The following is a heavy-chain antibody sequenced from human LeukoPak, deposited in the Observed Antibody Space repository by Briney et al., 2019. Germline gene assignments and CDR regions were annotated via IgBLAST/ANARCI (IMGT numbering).Heavy chain of an antibody. CDR1: GFTVTNNH. CDR2: ISSSGSTI. D-gene: IGHD6-6*01. Sequence: GGSLRLSCAASGFTVTNNHMNWVRQAPGKGLEWVSYISSSGSTIYYADSVKGRFTISRDNAKNSLYLQMNSLRAEDTAVYYCARDSGSSMGGFILPYDYRGQGTLVTVSS. V-gene: IGHV3-48*03. CDR3: ARDSGSSMGGFILPYDY. J-gene: IGHJ4*02.